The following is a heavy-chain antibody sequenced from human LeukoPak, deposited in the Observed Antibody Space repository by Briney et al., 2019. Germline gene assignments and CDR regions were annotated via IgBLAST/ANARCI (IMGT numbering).Heavy chain of an antibody. CDR1: GYSFTSYW. CDR2: IYPGDSAS. J-gene: IGHJ4*02. D-gene: IGHD1-26*01. V-gene: IGHV5-51*01. CDR3: ARHGGIGIVGIYFDY. Sequence: GESLKISCKGSGYSFTSYWIGWVRQMPGKGLEWMGIIYPGDSASRYSPSFQGQVTISADKSISTAYLQWSSLKASDTAMYYCARHGGIGIVGIYFDYWGQGTLVTVSS.